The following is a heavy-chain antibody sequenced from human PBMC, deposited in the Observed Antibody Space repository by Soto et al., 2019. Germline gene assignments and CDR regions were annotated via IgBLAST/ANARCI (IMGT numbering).Heavy chain of an antibody. CDR3: ARRSGYYPYYYYYMAV. V-gene: IGHV4-59*01. Sequence: PSETLSLTCTVSGGSISSYYWSWIRQPPGKGLEWIGYIYYSGSTNYNPSLKSRVTISVDTSKNQFSLKLSSVTAADTAVYYCARRSGYYPYYYYYMAVWGKGTTVTVSS. CDR1: GGSISSYY. CDR2: IYYSGST. J-gene: IGHJ6*03. D-gene: IGHD3-3*01.